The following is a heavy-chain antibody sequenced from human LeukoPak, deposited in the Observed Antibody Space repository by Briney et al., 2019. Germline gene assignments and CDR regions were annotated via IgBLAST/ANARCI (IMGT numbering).Heavy chain of an antibody. CDR2: INPNSGAT. Sequence: ASVKVSCKASGYTFTGYYMHWVRQAPGRGLEWMGWINPNSGATKYAQKFQGRVSMTRDTSINTAYMDLTNLRSDDTAIFYCARVKKLMPEFEFWGQGTLVTVSS. V-gene: IGHV1-2*02. D-gene: IGHD2-2*01. CDR1: GYTFTGYY. J-gene: IGHJ4*02. CDR3: ARVKKLMPEFEF.